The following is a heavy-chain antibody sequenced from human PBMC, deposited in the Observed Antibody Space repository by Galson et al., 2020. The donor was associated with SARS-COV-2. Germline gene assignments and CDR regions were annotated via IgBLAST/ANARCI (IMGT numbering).Heavy chain of an antibody. CDR3: TRGYCSGGSCYSAPDY. CDR2: IKSKTDGGTT. V-gene: IGHV3-15*01. J-gene: IGHJ4*02. Sequence: PGRSLRLSCAASGLTFSNAWMSWVRQAPGKGLEWVGRIKSKTDGGTTDYAAPVKGRFTISRDDSKSTLYLQMNSLNTEDTAVYYCTRGYCSGGSCYSAPDYWGQGTLVTVSS. D-gene: IGHD2-15*01. CDR1: GLTFSNAW.